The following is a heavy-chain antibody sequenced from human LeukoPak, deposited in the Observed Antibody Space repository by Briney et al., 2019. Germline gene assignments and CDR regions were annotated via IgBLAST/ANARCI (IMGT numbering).Heavy chain of an antibody. CDR3: ARVEATTARSYYYYYMDV. Sequence: GGSLRLSCSASGFSFTSYAMNWVRQAPGKGLEWVSSITTGSSYIYYADSVRGRFSVSRDDAKNSLYLEMNSLRAEDTAVYYCARVEATTARSYYYYYMDVWGKGTTITVSS. D-gene: IGHD1-1*01. V-gene: IGHV3-21*06. CDR2: ITTGSSYI. J-gene: IGHJ6*03. CDR1: GFSFTSYA.